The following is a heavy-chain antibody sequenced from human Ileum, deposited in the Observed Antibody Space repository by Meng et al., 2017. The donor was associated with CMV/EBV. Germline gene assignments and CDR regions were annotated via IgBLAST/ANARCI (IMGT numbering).Heavy chain of an antibody. D-gene: IGHD3/OR15-3a*01. Sequence: HSGQGLVKTQKPVAPTSATSGDCGSINKAGWVWSRQPPSGGLLWLGRTSYRYKWYTDHAVTVKSRITINADTSKNQFSLQLNSVTPEDTAVYYCAREGGTWTFNWFDHWGQGTLVTVSS. CDR2: TSYRYKWYT. V-gene: IGHV6-1*01. CDR1: GDCGSINKAG. CDR3: AREGGTWTFNWFDH. J-gene: IGHJ5*02.